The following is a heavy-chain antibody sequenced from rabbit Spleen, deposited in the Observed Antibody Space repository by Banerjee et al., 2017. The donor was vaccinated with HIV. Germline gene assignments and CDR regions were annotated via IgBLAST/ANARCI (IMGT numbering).Heavy chain of an antibody. Sequence: QEQLVESGGGLVKPGASLTLTCTTSGFSFSSVFWMCWVRQAPGKGLEWIACIYAGSSGSTYSATWAKGRFTISKTSSTTVTLQMTSLTVADTATYFCARDTGTSFSTYGMDLWGQGTLVTVS. CDR3: ARDTGTSFSTYGMDL. J-gene: IGHJ6*01. CDR1: GFSFSSVFW. CDR2: IYAGSSGST. D-gene: IGHD8-1*01. V-gene: IGHV1S45*01.